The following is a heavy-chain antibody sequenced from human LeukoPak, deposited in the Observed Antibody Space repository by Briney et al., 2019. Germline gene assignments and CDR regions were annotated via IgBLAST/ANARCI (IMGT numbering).Heavy chain of an antibody. V-gene: IGHV4-34*01. Sequence: PSETLSLTCAVYGGSFSGYYWSWIRQPPGKGLEWIGEINHSGGTNYNPSLKSRVTISVDTSKNQFSLKLSSVTAADTAVYYCASSYYYDSSGYSIDYWGQGTLVTVSS. D-gene: IGHD3-22*01. CDR1: GGSFSGYY. CDR2: INHSGGT. J-gene: IGHJ4*02. CDR3: ASSYYYDSSGYSIDY.